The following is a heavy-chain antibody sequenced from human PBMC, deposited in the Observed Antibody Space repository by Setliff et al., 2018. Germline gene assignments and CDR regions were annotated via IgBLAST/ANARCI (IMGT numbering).Heavy chain of an antibody. CDR3: ARNPASGAYYSSRPFHFDY. D-gene: IGHD3-22*01. V-gene: IGHV4-4*08. Sequence: TLSLPCSVAGGSMSNYFWSWVRRPPGKGLEWIGFISSGGSTIYSPSLKSRVTISVDTSKNQFSLRLTSVTAADTAIYYCARNPASGAYYSSRPFHFDYWGQGALVTVSS. CDR1: GGSMSNYF. CDR2: ISSGGST. J-gene: IGHJ4*02.